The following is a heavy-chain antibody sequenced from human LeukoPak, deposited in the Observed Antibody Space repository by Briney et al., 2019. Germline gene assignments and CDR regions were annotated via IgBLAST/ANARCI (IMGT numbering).Heavy chain of an antibody. J-gene: IGHJ4*02. CDR3: AGGAAAGTFHY. V-gene: IGHV4-59*01. D-gene: IGHD6-13*01. CDR1: GGSIRSFY. CDR2: IYYSGST. Sequence: SETLSLTCSVSGGSIRSFYWSWIRQPPGKGLEWIGNIYYSGSTNYNPSLKSRVTISVDTSKNQFSLKLSSVTAADTAVYYCAGGAAAGTFHYWGQGTLVTVSS.